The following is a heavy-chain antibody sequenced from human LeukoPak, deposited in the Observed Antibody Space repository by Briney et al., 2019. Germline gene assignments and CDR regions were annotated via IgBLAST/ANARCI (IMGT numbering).Heavy chain of an antibody. Sequence: GGSLRLSCAASGFTFSSYAMHWVRQAPGKGLEWVAVISYDGSNKYYADSVKGRFTISRDNSKNTLYLQMNSLRAEDTAVYYCARELRLRAAAGMPYFDYWGQGTLVTVSS. J-gene: IGHJ4*02. CDR3: ARELRLRAAAGMPYFDY. CDR1: GFTFSSYA. V-gene: IGHV3-30-3*01. D-gene: IGHD6-13*01. CDR2: ISYDGSNK.